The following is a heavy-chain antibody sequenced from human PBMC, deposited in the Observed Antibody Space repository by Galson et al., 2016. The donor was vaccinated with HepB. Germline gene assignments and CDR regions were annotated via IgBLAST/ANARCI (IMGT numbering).Heavy chain of an antibody. D-gene: IGHD3-22*01. CDR2: IRYDGSNN. Sequence: SLRLSCAASGFTFSSYGMHWVRQAPGKGLEWVAVIRYDGSNNYYADSVKGRFTISRDNSKNTVFLQMNSLRAEDTAVYYCAKGRNYYDNSGYFADWGQGTLVTVSS. J-gene: IGHJ4*02. CDR1: GFTFSSYG. CDR3: AKGRNYYDNSGYFAD. V-gene: IGHV3-33*06.